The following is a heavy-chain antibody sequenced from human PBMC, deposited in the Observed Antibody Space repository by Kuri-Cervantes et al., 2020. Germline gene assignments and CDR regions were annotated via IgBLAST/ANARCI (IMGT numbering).Heavy chain of an antibody. J-gene: IGHJ4*02. D-gene: IGHD6-13*01. Sequence: GESLKISCAASGLTFSTYAMHWVRQAPGKGLEWVTVISYDGNNRYYADSVKGRFTISRDNSKNTLYMEMNRVKTDDTAVYFCMVAASTTDSWGQGTLVTVSS. CDR3: MVAASTTDS. CDR1: GLTFSTYA. CDR2: ISYDGNNR. V-gene: IGHV3-30*01.